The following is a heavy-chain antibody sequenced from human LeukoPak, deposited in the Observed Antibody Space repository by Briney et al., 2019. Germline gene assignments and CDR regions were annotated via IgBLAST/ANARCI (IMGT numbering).Heavy chain of an antibody. D-gene: IGHD4-17*01. Sequence: GGSLRLSXAASGFTFDDFGMHWVRQAPGKGLEWVALIRSDGTNKYYVDSVKGRFTISRDNSKNTLYLQMTSLRVEDTAVYYCAKDRDDYDDDCWGQGILVTVST. CDR2: IRSDGTNK. CDR3: AKDRDDYDDDC. CDR1: GFTFDDFG. J-gene: IGHJ4*02. V-gene: IGHV3-30*02.